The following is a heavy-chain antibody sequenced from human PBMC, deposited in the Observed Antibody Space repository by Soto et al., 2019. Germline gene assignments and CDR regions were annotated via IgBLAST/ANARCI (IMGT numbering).Heavy chain of an antibody. Sequence: GRPLRLSCAASGVTSEDHGMRWVSTTQGKGLEWVSGINWNGGSTGYADSVKGRFTISRDNAKNSLYLQMNSLRAEDTALYHCTPACIAAAGPPCYYYYYMDVWGKGTTVTVSS. J-gene: IGHJ6*03. CDR1: GVTSEDHG. CDR2: INWNGGST. D-gene: IGHD6-13*01. V-gene: IGHV3-20*01. CDR3: TPACIAAAGPPCYYYYYMDV.